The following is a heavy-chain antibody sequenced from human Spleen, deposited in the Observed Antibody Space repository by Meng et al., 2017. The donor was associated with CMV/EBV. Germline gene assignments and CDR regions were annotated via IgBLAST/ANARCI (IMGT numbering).Heavy chain of an antibody. CDR2: ISYDGSNK. Sequence: FTFSSYAMHWVRQAPGQGLEWVAVISYDGSNKYYADSVKGRFTISRDNSKNTLYLQMNSLRAEDTAVYYCARAGFYYDSSPERGFDYWGQGTLVTVSS. V-gene: IGHV3-30-3*01. D-gene: IGHD3-22*01. CDR3: ARAGFYYDSSPERGFDY. CDR1: FTFSSYA. J-gene: IGHJ4*02.